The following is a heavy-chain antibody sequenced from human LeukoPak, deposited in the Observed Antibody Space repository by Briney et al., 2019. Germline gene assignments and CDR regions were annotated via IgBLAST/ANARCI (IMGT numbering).Heavy chain of an antibody. V-gene: IGHV3-23*01. J-gene: IGHJ5*02. CDR2: ITGSGGST. CDR3: AKGQFHDYGDYASWFDP. Sequence: GGSLRLSCAASGFTFSSYAMSWVRQAPGKGLEWVSAITGSGGSTYYADSVKGRFTISRDNSKNTLYLQMNSLRAEDTAVYYCAKGQFHDYGDYASWFDPWGQGTLVTVSS. D-gene: IGHD4-17*01. CDR1: GFTFSSYA.